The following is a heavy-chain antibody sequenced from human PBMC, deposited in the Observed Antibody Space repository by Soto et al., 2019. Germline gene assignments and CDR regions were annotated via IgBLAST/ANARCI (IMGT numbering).Heavy chain of an antibody. D-gene: IGHD2-2*01. J-gene: IGHJ5*02. CDR2: ISSSSSYI. Sequence: PGGSLRLSCAASGFTLSSYSMNWVRQAPGKGLEWVSSISSSSSYIYYADSVKGRFTISRDNAKNSLYLQMNSLRAEDTAVYYCARAIVEVPAAPSPSWSDPGGQGTWVPVPP. CDR1: GFTLSSYS. V-gene: IGHV3-21*01. CDR3: ARAIVEVPAAPSPSWSDP.